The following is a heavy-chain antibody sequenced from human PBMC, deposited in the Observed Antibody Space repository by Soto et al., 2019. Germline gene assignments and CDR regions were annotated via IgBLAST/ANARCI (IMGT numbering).Heavy chain of an antibody. CDR3: ARSGGGYKLTDWFDP. Sequence: SETLSLTCTVSGGSISSYYWSWIRQPPGKGLEWIGYIYYSGSTNYNPSLKSRVTISVDTSKNQFSLKLSSVTAADTAVYYCARSGGGYKLTDWFDPWGQGTLVTVSS. V-gene: IGHV4-59*08. CDR1: GGSISSYY. D-gene: IGHD3-22*01. CDR2: IYYSGST. J-gene: IGHJ5*02.